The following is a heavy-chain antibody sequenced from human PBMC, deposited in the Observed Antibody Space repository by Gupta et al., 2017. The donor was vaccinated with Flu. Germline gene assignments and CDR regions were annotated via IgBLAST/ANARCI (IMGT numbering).Heavy chain of an antibody. CDR3: ATSTYYDILTGYLDF. D-gene: IGHD3-9*01. V-gene: IGHV3-23*01. Sequence: MNWVRQAPGKGLEWVSSIGGTSGSTYYADSVKGRFTISRDNSKNTLYLHMNSLRAGDTAVYYCATSTYYDILTGYLDFWGQGTLVTVSS. CDR2: IGGTSGST. J-gene: IGHJ4*02.